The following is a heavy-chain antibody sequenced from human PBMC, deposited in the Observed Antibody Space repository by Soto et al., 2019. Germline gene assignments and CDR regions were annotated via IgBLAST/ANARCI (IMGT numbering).Heavy chain of an antibody. CDR2: IKQDGSEK. CDR3: AREGGYCSGGSCYSGVFFVY. V-gene: IGHV3-7*05. D-gene: IGHD2-15*01. Sequence: GGSLRLSCAASGFTFSSYWMSWVRQAPGKGLEWVANIKQDGSEKYYVDSVKGRFTISRDNAKNSLYLQMNSLRAEDTAVYYCAREGGYCSGGSCYSGVFFVYWGQGTLVTVSS. J-gene: IGHJ4*02. CDR1: GFTFSSYW.